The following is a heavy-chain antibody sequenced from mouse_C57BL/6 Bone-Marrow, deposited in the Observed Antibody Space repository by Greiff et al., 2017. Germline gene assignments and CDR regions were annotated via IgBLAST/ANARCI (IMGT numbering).Heavy chain of an antibody. CDR2: IYPRSGNT. V-gene: IGHV1-81*01. CDR1: GYTFTSYG. CDR3: ARDSSGPWFAY. D-gene: IGHD3-2*02. Sequence: QVQLKQSGAELARPGASVKLSCKASGYTFTSYGISWVKQRTGQGFEWIGEIYPRSGNTYYNEKFKGKATLTADKSSSTAYMELRSLTSEDSAVYFCARDSSGPWFAYWGQGTLVTVSA. J-gene: IGHJ3*01.